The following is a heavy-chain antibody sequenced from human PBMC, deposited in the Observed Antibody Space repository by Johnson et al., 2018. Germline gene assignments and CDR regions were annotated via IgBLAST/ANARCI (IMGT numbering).Heavy chain of an antibody. V-gene: IGHV1-69*01. CDR2: IIPMFDTT. J-gene: IGHJ3*02. Sequence: QVQLVESGAEVKKPGSSVKVSCKASGGTFSSYALNWVRQAPGQGLEWMGGIIPMFDTTKYAKKFQGRVTFTADESSTTAYMGRGGRKSEDTAIYYCAGDGQAFGIWGQGTMVTVSA. CDR3: AGDGQAFGI. CDR1: GGTFSSYA.